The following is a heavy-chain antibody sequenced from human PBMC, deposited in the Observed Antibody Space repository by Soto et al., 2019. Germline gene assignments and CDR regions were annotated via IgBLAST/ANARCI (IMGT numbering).Heavy chain of an antibody. J-gene: IGHJ5*02. D-gene: IGHD3-22*01. CDR2: IYPGVST. Sequence: SETLSLTCSVSGGSISGDTFYWGWLRQPPGKGLEWIVSIYPGVSTYYNPSLNSRVTLSIDMTNTPVSLILNSVPAADTAVYYCARVGPWVPYYYDSSPYTFENWFDPWGQGTL. CDR1: GGSISGDTFY. V-gene: IGHV4-39*02. CDR3: ARVGPWVPYYYDSSPYTFENWFDP.